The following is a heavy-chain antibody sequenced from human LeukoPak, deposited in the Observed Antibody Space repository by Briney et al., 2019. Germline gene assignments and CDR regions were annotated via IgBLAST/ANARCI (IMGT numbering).Heavy chain of an antibody. CDR1: GFTFTNYW. D-gene: IGHD6-19*01. V-gene: IGHV3-23*01. CDR3: AEARSGWYYFDY. CDR2: ISGGGVST. Sequence: GGSLRLSCAASGFTFTNYWMMWVRQAPGKGLEWVSGISGGGVSTYYADSVKGRFTISRDNTKNTLYLQMNSLRAEDTAVYYCAEARSGWYYFDYWGQGTLVTVSS. J-gene: IGHJ4*02.